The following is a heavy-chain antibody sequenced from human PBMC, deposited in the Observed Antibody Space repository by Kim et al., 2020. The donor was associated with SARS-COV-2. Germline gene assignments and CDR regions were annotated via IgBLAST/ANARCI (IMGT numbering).Heavy chain of an antibody. CDR3: GRVKGMVAPTGYFGY. V-gene: IGHV3-23*01. CDR2: ISGNGGSP. CDR1: GFTFQNFA. Sequence: GGSLRLSCAASGFTFQNFAMTWVRQAPGKGLEWVSGISGNGGSPYYAASVRGRFTISRDNSKNTLYLQMKSLRADDTAVYYCGRVKGMVAPTGYFGYWGKTILVTVS. D-gene: IGHD2-8*01. J-gene: IGHJ4*02.